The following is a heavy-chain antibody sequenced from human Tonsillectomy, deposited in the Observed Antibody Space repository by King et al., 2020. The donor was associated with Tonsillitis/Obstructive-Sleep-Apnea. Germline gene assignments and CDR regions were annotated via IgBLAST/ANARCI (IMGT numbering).Heavy chain of an antibody. Sequence: QLVQSGGGVVQPGRSLRLSCAASGFTFSSYGMHWVRQAPGKGLEWVAVISYDGSNKYYADSVKGRFTISRDNSKNTLYLQMNSLRAEDTAVYYCAKDSDGSYYSGADYWGQGTLVTVSS. CDR3: AKDSDGSYYSGADY. J-gene: IGHJ4*02. CDR2: ISYDGSNK. D-gene: IGHD1-26*01. CDR1: GFTFSSYG. V-gene: IGHV3-30*18.